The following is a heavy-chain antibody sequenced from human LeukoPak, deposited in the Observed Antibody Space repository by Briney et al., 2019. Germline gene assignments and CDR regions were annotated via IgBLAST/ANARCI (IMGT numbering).Heavy chain of an antibody. CDR1: GYTFTSYG. J-gene: IGHJ4*02. CDR3: ARALIAAAGNHFDY. D-gene: IGHD6-13*01. Sequence: ASVKVSCKASGYTFTSYGISWVRQAPGQGLEWMGWISAYNGNTNYAQKLQGRVTMTRNTSISTAYMELSSLRSEDTAVYYCARALIAAAGNHFDYWGQGTLVTVSS. CDR2: ISAYNGNT. V-gene: IGHV1-18*01.